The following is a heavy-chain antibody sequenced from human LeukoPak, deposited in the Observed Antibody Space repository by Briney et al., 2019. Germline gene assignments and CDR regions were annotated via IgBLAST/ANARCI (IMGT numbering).Heavy chain of an antibody. Sequence: ASVKVSCKVSGCTLTELSMHWVRQAPGKGLEWMGGFDPEDGETIYAQKFQGRVTMTEDTSTDTAYMELSSLRSEDTAVYYCATATGRSSSGWYFDYWGQGTLVTVSS. CDR3: ATATGRSSSGWYFDY. D-gene: IGHD6-19*01. J-gene: IGHJ4*02. V-gene: IGHV1-24*01. CDR1: GCTLTELS. CDR2: FDPEDGET.